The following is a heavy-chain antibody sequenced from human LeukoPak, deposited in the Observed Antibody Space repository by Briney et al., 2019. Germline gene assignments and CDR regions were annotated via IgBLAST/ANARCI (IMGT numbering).Heavy chain of an antibody. Sequence: PSETLSLTCAVSGYAVSSGYFWGWIRQPPGKGLEWIGSIYQSGRTYYNPSLKSRVTMSVDTAKNQFSLKLSPVTAADTAVYYCAGHVSYDSIGSHWGGFDPWGQGTLVTVSS. CDR3: AGHVSYDSIGSHWGGFDP. D-gene: IGHD3-22*01. J-gene: IGHJ5*02. CDR1: GYAVSSGYF. CDR2: IYQSGRT. V-gene: IGHV4-38-2*01.